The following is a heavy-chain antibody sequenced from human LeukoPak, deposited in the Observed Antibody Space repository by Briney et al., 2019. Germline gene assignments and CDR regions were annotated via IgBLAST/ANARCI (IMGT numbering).Heavy chain of an antibody. J-gene: IGHJ4*02. CDR2: INHSGST. Sequence: SETLSLTCNVSGGSIRGYYWSWIRQPPGKGLEWIGEINHSGSTNYNPSLKSRVTISVDTSKNQFSLKLSSVTAADTAVYYCARGPRYFDWLKYFDYWGQGTLVTVSS. CDR3: ARGPRYFDWLKYFDY. D-gene: IGHD3-9*01. V-gene: IGHV4-34*01. CDR1: GGSIRGYY.